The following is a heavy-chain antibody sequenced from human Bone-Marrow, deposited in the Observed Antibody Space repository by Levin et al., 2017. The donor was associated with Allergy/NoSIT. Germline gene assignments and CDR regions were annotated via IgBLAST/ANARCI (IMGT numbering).Heavy chain of an antibody. V-gene: IGHV3-33*01. CDR2: IWLDGRSQ. J-gene: IGHJ3*02. CDR3: ARGIIGDVRVAHKEAFDI. CDR1: GFTFRGYG. Sequence: GESLKISCAASGFTFRGYGFHWVRQAPGKGLEWVAVIWLDGRSQHYADSVKGRFTISRDNAKNSLTLQMNSLRAEDTAVYYCARGIIGDVRVAHKEAFDIWGQGTMVSVSS. D-gene: IGHD2-8*02.